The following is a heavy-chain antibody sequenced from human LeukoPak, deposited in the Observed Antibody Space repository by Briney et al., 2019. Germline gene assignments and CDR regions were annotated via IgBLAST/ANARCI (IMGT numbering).Heavy chain of an antibody. D-gene: IGHD1-26*01. J-gene: IGHJ4*02. V-gene: IGHV3-30*04. CDR3: AKDQDLSGSYGVGADY. Sequence: GRSLRLSCAASGFTFSSYAMHWVRQAPGKGLEWVAVISYDGSNKYYADSVKGRFTISRDNSKNTLYLQMNSLRAEDTAVYYCAKDQDLSGSYGVGADYWGQGTLVTVSS. CDR2: ISYDGSNK. CDR1: GFTFSSYA.